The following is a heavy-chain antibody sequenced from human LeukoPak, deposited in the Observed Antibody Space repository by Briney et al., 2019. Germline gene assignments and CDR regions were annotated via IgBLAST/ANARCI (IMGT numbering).Heavy chain of an antibody. Sequence: GGSLRLSCAASGFTITTYAMGWVRQAPGKGLEWVSVISDRGDSTHYIDSVKGRFTISRDSFKNTLYLQIDSLRGEDTAVYYCAKGRWGLTINNLDIWGRGTMVTVSS. D-gene: IGHD3-9*01. V-gene: IGHV3-23*01. CDR1: GFTITTYA. CDR3: AKGRWGLTINNLDI. CDR2: ISDRGDST. J-gene: IGHJ3*02.